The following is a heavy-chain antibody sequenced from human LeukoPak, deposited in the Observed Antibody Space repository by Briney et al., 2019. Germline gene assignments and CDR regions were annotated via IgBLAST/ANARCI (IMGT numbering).Heavy chain of an antibody. CDR3: ARDPVVGIVVVPAAIEGVGY. V-gene: IGHV3-7*03. Sequence: PGGSLRLSCAASGFTFSSYWMSWVRQAPGKGLEWVANIKQDGSEKYYVDSVKGRFTISRDNAKNPLYLQMNSLRAEDTAVYYCARDPVVGIVVVPAAIEGVGYWGQGTLVTVSS. CDR2: IKQDGSEK. D-gene: IGHD2-2*01. CDR1: GFTFSSYW. J-gene: IGHJ4*02.